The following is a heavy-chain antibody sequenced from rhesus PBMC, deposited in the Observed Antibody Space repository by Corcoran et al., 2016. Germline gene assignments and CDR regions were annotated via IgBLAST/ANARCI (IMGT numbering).Heavy chain of an antibody. CDR3: TRSIAAAGPLDS. J-gene: IGHJ6*01. CDR2: ISPYNGNK. V-gene: IGHV1-180*01. D-gene: IGHD6-31*01. Sequence: QVQLVQSGAEIKQPGASVKLSCKASGYTFTSYYMHWVRQAPGQGLKWIGLISPYNGNKGYAQNVQGRVTITTDTSTSTGYMELSSLRSEDTAVYYCTRSIAAAGPLDSWGQGVVVTVSS. CDR1: GYTFTSYY.